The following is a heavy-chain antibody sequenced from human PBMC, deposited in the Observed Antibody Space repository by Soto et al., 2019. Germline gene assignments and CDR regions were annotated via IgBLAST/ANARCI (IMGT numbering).Heavy chain of an antibody. CDR2: VWYDGSNK. Sequence: PGGSLRFSCAASGFTLSTYGMHWVRQAPGKGLEWVAVVWYDGSNKYYADSVKGRFTVSRDNSKNTLYLQMNSLRAEDTAVYYCARPLEQWQLGFGMDVWGHGSPVTVSS. D-gene: IGHD6-19*01. CDR1: GFTLSTYG. J-gene: IGHJ6*01. V-gene: IGHV3-33*01. CDR3: ARPLEQWQLGFGMDV.